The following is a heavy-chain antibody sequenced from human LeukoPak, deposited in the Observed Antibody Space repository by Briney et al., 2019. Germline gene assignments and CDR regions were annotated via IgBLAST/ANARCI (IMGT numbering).Heavy chain of an antibody. D-gene: IGHD3-22*01. J-gene: IGHJ4*02. CDR2: INPNSGGT. CDR3: ARTHYDSSGYYSVQLFDY. CDR1: GYTFTGYY. V-gene: IGHV1-2*02. Sequence: GASVKVSCKASGYTFTGYYMHWVRQAPGQGLEWMGWINPNSGGTNYAQKFQGRVTMTRDTSISTAYMELSRLRSDDTAVYYCARTHYDSSGYYSVQLFDYWGRGTLVTVSS.